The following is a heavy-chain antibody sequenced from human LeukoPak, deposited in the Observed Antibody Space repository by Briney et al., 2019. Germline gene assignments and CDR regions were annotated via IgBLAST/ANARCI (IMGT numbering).Heavy chain of an antibody. CDR3: ARGVPGYYDSSGMWDY. V-gene: IGHV4-34*01. CDR1: GGSFSGYY. D-gene: IGHD3-22*01. CDR2: INHSGST. Sequence: SETLSLTCAVYGGSFSGYYWSWISQPPGKGLEWIGEINHSGSTNYNPSLKSRVTISGDTSKNQFSLKLSSVTAADTAVYYCARGVPGYYDSSGMWDYWGQGTLVTVSS. J-gene: IGHJ4*02.